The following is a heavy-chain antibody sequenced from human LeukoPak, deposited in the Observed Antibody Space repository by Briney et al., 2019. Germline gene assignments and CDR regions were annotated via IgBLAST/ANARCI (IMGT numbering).Heavy chain of an antibody. J-gene: IGHJ4*02. CDR2: IWYDGSNK. D-gene: IGHD6-19*01. V-gene: IGHV3-33*01. CDR3: AREGSSPKGRSQYYFDY. Sequence: PGGSLRLSCAASGFSFSSYGMHWVRQAPGKGLEWVAVIWYDGSNKYYADSVKGRFTISRDNSKNTLYLQMNSLRAEDTAVYYCAREGSSPKGRSQYYFDYWGQGTLVTVSS. CDR1: GFSFSSYG.